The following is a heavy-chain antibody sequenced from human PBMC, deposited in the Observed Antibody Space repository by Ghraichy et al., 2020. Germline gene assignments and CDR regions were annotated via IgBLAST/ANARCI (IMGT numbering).Heavy chain of an antibody. CDR2: IYPGDSDT. V-gene: IGHV5-51*01. D-gene: IGHD4-23*01. J-gene: IGHJ4*02. Sequence: GESLNISCKGSGYSFTSYWIGWVRQMPGKGLEWMGIIYPGDSDTRYSPSFQGQVTISADKSLSTAYLQWSSLEASATAMYYGARQYGGNAKIDYWGQGTLVTVSS. CDR3: ARQYGGNAKIDY. CDR1: GYSFTSYW.